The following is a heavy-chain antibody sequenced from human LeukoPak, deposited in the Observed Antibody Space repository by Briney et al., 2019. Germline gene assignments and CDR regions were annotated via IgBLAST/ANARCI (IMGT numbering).Heavy chain of an antibody. Sequence: AETLSLTCTVSGGSISSSSYYWGWIRQPPGKGLEWIGSIYYSRSTYYNPSLKRRVTISVDTSKNQFSLKLSSVTAADTAVYYCARHSSGNFDYWGQGTLVTVSS. CDR2: IYYSRST. D-gene: IGHD6-19*01. J-gene: IGHJ4*02. V-gene: IGHV4-39*01. CDR1: GGSISSSSYY. CDR3: ARHSSGNFDY.